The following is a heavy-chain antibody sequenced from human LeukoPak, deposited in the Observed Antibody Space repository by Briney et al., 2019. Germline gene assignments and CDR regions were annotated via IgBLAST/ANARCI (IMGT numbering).Heavy chain of an antibody. Sequence: ASVKVSCKTSGGNFNNYGVAWVRQAPGQGLEWMGGIIPVFRTPNYAQKFQGRVTISADKSTSTAYMELSSLRSEDTAVYYCASGRTDIVVVPATLRNYFFDYWGQGTLVTVSS. J-gene: IGHJ4*02. CDR1: GGNFNNYG. CDR3: ASGRTDIVVVPATLRNYFFDY. V-gene: IGHV1-69*06. D-gene: IGHD2-2*01. CDR2: IIPVFRTP.